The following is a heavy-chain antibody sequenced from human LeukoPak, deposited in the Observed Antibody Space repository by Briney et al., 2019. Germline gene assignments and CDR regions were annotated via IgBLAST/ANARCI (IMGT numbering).Heavy chain of an antibody. CDR3: ARGPLIVVARGVYFDY. Sequence: PSETLSLTCAVYGGSLSGYYWSWIRQPPGKGLERIGEINHSGSTNYNPSLKSRVTISVDTSKNQFSLKLSSVTAADTAVYYCARGPLIVVARGVYFDYWGQGTLVTVSS. D-gene: IGHD3-22*01. CDR1: GGSLSGYY. J-gene: IGHJ4*02. CDR2: INHSGST. V-gene: IGHV4-34*01.